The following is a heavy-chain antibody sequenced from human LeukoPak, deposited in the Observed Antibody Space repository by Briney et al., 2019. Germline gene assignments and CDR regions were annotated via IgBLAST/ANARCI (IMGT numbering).Heavy chain of an antibody. CDR3: ARARGLGYGDDVRWSDP. Sequence: PGGSLRLSCAASGFTFSSYWMHWVRQPPGKGLVWVSRINSDESSTNYADSVKGRFTISRDNAKNTLYLQMNSLRAEDTAVYYCARARGLGYGDDVRWSDPWGQGTLVTVSS. D-gene: IGHD4-17*01. V-gene: IGHV3-74*01. J-gene: IGHJ5*02. CDR2: INSDESST. CDR1: GFTFSSYW.